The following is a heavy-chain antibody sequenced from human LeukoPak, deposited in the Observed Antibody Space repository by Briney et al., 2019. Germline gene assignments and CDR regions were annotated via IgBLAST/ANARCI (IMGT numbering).Heavy chain of an antibody. V-gene: IGHV3-30-3*01. D-gene: IGHD3-16*01. CDR1: GFTFSSYA. CDR2: ISYDGSNK. J-gene: IGHJ4*02. CDR3: ARRGGGKYFDY. Sequence: GGSLRLSCAASGFTFSSYAMHWVRQAPGKGLEWVAVISYDGSNKYYADSVKGRFTFSRDNSKNTLFLQMNSLRAEDTAVYYCARRGGGKYFDYWGQGTLVTVSS.